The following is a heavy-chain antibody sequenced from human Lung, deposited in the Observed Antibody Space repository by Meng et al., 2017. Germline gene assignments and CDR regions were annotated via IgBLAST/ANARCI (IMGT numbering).Heavy chain of an antibody. D-gene: IGHD4-11*01. CDR3: ARGPTTMAHDFDY. V-gene: IGHV4-34*01. CDR2: INHSGST. J-gene: IGHJ4*02. Sequence: QVQVQRWGAGLSKPTESLSCTCVVSGGSVSDYYWSWIRQPPGKGLEWIGEINHSGSTNYNPSLESRATISVDTSQNNLSLKLSSVTAADSAVYYCARGPTTMAHDFDYWGQGTLVTVSS. CDR1: GGSVSDYY.